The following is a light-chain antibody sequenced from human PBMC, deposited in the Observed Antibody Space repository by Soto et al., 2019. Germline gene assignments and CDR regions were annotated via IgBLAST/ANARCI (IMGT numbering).Light chain of an antibody. CDR2: HSS. V-gene: IGKV3-11*01. Sequence: EIVLTQSPATLSLSPGESATLSCRVSQSVGTSLAWHQQKPGQAPRLLIFHSSERAVANPARFSGSGSGTDFTLTISSLEPEDSAVYYCQQRNNWGLTFGPGTTVVVK. CDR1: QSVGTS. J-gene: IGKJ3*01. CDR3: QQRNNWGLT.